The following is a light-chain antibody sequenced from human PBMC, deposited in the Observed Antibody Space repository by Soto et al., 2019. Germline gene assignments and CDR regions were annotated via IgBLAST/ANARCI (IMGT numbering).Light chain of an antibody. CDR1: QSVNNY. Sequence: EIVLTQSPGTLSWSPLEIASLSVRASQSVNNYLAWYQQRPGQAPRLLIYDASNRATGIPARFSGSGSGTDFTLTISSLETEDFAVYYCQQYGSSGTFGQGTKVDIK. CDR2: DAS. CDR3: QQYGSSGT. V-gene: IGKV3-11*01. J-gene: IGKJ1*01.